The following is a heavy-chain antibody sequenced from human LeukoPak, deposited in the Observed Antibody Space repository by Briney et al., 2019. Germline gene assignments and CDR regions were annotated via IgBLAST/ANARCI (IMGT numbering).Heavy chain of an antibody. CDR3: ARDLTDPPYYYYYTDV. Sequence: PGGSLRLSCAASGFTFSSYEMNWVRQAPGKGLEWVSYISSSGSTIYYADSVKGRFTISRDNAKNSLYLQMNSLRAEDTAVYYCARDLTDPPYYYYYTDVWGKGTTVTISS. CDR1: GFTFSSYE. J-gene: IGHJ6*03. CDR2: ISSSGSTI. V-gene: IGHV3-48*03.